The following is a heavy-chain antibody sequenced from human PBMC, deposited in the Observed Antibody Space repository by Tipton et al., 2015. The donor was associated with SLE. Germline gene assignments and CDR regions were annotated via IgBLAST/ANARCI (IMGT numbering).Heavy chain of an antibody. CDR2: TNNSGSKT. J-gene: IGHJ6*02. Sequence: TLSLTCRVYGGSFSGYYWTWIRHSPGKGLEWIGETNNSGSKTNYKPSLESRVTIVVDMSKNQFSLRLTSVTAADTAIYYCAGRVGLTGVRAKNYGMDVWGQGTTVTVSS. CDR3: AGRVGLTGVRAKNYGMDV. V-gene: IGHV4-34*01. D-gene: IGHD3-9*01. CDR1: GGSFSGYY.